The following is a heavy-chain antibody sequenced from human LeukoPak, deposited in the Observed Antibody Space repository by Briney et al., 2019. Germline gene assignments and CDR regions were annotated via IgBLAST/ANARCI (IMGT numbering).Heavy chain of an antibody. V-gene: IGHV1-3*01. CDR2: INAANDHT. Sequence: ASVKVSCKASGYTFTSYAMHWVRQAPGQRFEWMGCINAANDHTDYSQKFQGRLTITRDTSASTAYMELSSLSSEDTAVYYCTRGLRGGLDPWGQGTLVTVSS. J-gene: IGHJ5*02. CDR1: GYTFTSYA. D-gene: IGHD3-16*01. CDR3: TRGLRGGLDP.